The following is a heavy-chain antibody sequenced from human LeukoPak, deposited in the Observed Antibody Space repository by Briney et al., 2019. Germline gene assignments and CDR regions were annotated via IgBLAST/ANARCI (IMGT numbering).Heavy chain of an antibody. CDR3: ARHVTSGWYTWALDY. CDR2: IYTSGNT. D-gene: IGHD6-19*01. J-gene: IGHJ4*02. Sequence: SETLSLTCTVSGDSISSYYWSWIRQPPGKRLEWIGYIYTSGNTNYNPSLNPFLKSRVTISVDTSKNQFSLKLTSVSAADTAVYYCARHVTSGWYTWALDYWGQGTLVTVSS. CDR1: GDSISSYY. V-gene: IGHV4-4*09.